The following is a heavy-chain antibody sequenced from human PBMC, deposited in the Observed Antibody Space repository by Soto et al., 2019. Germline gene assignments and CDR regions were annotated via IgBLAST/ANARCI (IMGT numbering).Heavy chain of an antibody. CDR2: ISGSGGST. CDR1: GFTFSSYA. CDR3: AKEGSSSWSFYYYGMDV. Sequence: PGGSLRLSCAASGFTFSSYAMSWVRQAPGKGLEWVSAISGSGGSTYYADSVKGRFTISRDNSKNTLYLQMNSLRAEDTAVYYCAKEGSSSWSFYYYGMDVWGQGTTVTVSS. J-gene: IGHJ6*02. D-gene: IGHD6-13*01. V-gene: IGHV3-23*01.